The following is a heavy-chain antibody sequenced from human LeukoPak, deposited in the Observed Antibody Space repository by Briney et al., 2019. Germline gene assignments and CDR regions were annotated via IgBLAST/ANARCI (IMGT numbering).Heavy chain of an antibody. J-gene: IGHJ6*03. V-gene: IGHV4-59*01. CDR3: ARDSLHCSSTSCYHYYYMDV. Sequence: SETLSLTCTVSGGSIRSYYWSWIRQPPGEGLEWIGYIYYSGSTNYNPSLNSRVTISVDTSKNQFSLKLSSVTAADTAVYYCARDSLHCSSTSCYHYYYMDVWGKGTTVTVSS. CDR1: GGSIRSYY. D-gene: IGHD2-2*01. CDR2: IYYSGST.